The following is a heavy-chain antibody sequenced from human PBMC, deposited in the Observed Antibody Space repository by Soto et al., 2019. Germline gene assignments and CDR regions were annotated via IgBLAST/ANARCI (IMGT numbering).Heavy chain of an antibody. CDR1: GYTFTSYY. V-gene: IGHV1-46*03. CDR3: SRVYCSGGGCYSIDY. J-gene: IGHJ4*02. CDR2: INPSGGST. D-gene: IGHD2-15*01. Sequence: QVQLVQSGAEVKKPGASVKVSCKASGYTFTSYYMHWVRQAPGQGLEWMGIINPSGGSTSYAQKFQGRVTMTRDTYTSTVYMELSSLRSEDTAVYYCSRVYCSGGGCYSIDYWGQGTLVTVSS.